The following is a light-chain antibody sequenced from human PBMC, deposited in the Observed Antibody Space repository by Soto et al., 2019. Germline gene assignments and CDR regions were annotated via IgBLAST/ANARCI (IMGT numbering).Light chain of an antibody. CDR3: TAWDSTLSGPL. J-gene: IGLJ2*01. CDR2: RNN. CDR1: SSNIGRNY. Sequence: QTVVTQPPSASGTPGQRVTISCSGSSSNIGRNYVYWYQQFPGTAPKLLIYRNNQRPSGVPDRFSGSKSGPSASLAISGVRSEDEADYYCTAWDSTLSGPLFGGGTKVTVL. V-gene: IGLV1-47*01.